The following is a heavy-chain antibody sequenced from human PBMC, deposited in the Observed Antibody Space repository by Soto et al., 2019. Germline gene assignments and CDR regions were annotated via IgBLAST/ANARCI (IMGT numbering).Heavy chain of an antibody. CDR1: GFTFTSSA. CDR3: AAGYSSGWYGNYGMDV. CDR2: IVVGSGNT. J-gene: IGHJ6*02. D-gene: IGHD6-19*01. V-gene: IGHV1-58*01. Sequence: ASVKVSCKASGFTFTSSAVQWVRQARGQRLEWIGWIVVGSGNTNYAQKFQERVTTTRDMSTSTAYMELSSLRSEDTAVYYCAAGYSSGWYGNYGMDVWGQGTTVTVSS.